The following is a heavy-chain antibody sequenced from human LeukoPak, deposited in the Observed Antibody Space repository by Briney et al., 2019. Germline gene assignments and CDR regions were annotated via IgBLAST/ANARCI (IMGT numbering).Heavy chain of an antibody. J-gene: IGHJ4*02. CDR1: GFTFSSYA. Sequence: GGSLRLSCAASGFTFSSYAMSWVRQAPGKGLEWVSAISGSGGSTYYADSVKGRFTISRDNSKNTLYLQMNSLRAEDTAVYYCARDSTCSGGSCYPYYWGQGTLVTVSS. V-gene: IGHV3-23*01. CDR2: ISGSGGST. D-gene: IGHD2-15*01. CDR3: ARDSTCSGGSCYPYY.